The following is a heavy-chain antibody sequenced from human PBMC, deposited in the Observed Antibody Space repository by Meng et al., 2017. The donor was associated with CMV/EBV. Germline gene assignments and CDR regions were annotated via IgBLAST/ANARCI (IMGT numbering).Heavy chain of an antibody. V-gene: IGHV3-30-3*01. D-gene: IGHD3-10*01. CDR2: ISYDGSNK. J-gene: IGHJ4*02. Sequence: GESLKISCAASGFTFSSYAMHWVRQAPGKGLEWVAVISYDGSNKYYADSVKGRFTISRDNSKNTLYLQMNSLRAEDTAVYYCTRVTASSRAESYYHGNYWGQGTLVTVSS. CDR3: TRVTASSRAESYYHGNY. CDR1: GFTFSSYA.